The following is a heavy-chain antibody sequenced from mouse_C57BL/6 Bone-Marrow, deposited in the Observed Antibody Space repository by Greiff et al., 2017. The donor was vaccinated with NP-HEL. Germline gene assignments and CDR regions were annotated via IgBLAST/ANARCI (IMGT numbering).Heavy chain of an antibody. D-gene: IGHD1-1*01. Sequence: QVQLQQPGAELVKPGASVKMSCKASGYTFTSYWITWVKQRPGQGLEWIGDIYPGSGSTYYNEKVKSKVTLTVDTSSSTAYMQLSSRTSEDSAVYYCARDYGSSYGFAYWGQGTLVTVSA. V-gene: IGHV1-55*01. CDR2: IYPGSGST. CDR3: ARDYGSSYGFAY. CDR1: GYTFTSYW. J-gene: IGHJ3*01.